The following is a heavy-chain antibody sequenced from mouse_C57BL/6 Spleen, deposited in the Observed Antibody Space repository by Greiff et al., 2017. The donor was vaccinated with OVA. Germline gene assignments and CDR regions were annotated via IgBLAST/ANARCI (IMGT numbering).Heavy chain of an antibody. CDR3: ARGGYYAMDY. J-gene: IGHJ4*01. CDR2: ISSGSSTI. Sequence: EVQGVESGGGLVKPGGSLKLSCAASGFTFSDYGMHWVRQAPEKGLEWVAYISSGSSTIYYADTVKGRFTISRDNAKNTLFLQMTSLMSEYTAMYYCARGGYYAMDYWGQGTSVTVSS. V-gene: IGHV5-17*01. CDR1: GFTFSDYG.